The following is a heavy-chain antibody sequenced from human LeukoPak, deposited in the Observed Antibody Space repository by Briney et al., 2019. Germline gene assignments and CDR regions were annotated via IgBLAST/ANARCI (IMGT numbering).Heavy chain of an antibody. Sequence: GGSLRLSCAASGLTFSNAWMNWVRQAPGKGLEWVGRIKSKTDGGTTDYAAPVKGRVTISRDDSKNTLYLQMNSLRAEDTAVYYCAKDTAYSHPDWFDPWGQGTLVTVSS. CDR1: GLTFSNAW. D-gene: IGHD2-21*01. J-gene: IGHJ5*02. V-gene: IGHV3-15*07. CDR3: AKDTAYSHPDWFDP. CDR2: IKSKTDGGTT.